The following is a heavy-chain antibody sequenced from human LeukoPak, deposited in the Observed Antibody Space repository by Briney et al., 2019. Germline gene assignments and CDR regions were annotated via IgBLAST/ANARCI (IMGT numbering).Heavy chain of an antibody. D-gene: IGHD1-7*01. CDR2: IYYSGST. V-gene: IGHV4-39*07. J-gene: IGHJ6*03. CDR1: GGSISSSSYY. Sequence: SETLSLTCTVSGGSISSSSYYWGWIRQPPGKGLEWIGSIYYSGSTYYNPSLKSRVTISVDTSKNQFSLKPSSVTAADTAVYYCARMWEGHQTGTNYYYYMDVWGKGTTVTVSS. CDR3: ARMWEGHQTGTNYYYYMDV.